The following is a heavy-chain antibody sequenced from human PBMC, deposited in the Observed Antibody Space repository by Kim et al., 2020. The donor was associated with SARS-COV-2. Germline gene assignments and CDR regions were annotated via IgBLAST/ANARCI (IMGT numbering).Heavy chain of an antibody. CDR2: TYYTGDS. V-gene: IGHV4-31*03. D-gene: IGHD3-10*01. J-gene: IGHJ4*02. CDR1: VGSISGASYY. Sequence: SETLSLTCTVSVGSISGASYYWSWIRQYPRKGLEWLGYTYYTGDSYNNPSLKIRIVISVDTSKNQFSLKFSSLTAADTAVYYCERRAGVGGYYPFDYWGQGDLVTVSS. CDR3: ERRAGVGGYYPFDY.